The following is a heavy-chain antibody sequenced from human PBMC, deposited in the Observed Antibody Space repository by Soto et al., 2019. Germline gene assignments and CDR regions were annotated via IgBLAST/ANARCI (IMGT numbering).Heavy chain of an antibody. V-gene: IGHV3-23*01. CDR2: ISGSSGSA. CDR3: AKVPLQPYYFDY. D-gene: IGHD4-4*01. Sequence: EVQLLESGGGLVQPGGSLRLSCAASGFTFSNYAMNWVRQAPGKGLEWVSTISGSSGSAYYADSVKGRFTISRDNSKYTLYLQMNSLRAEDTAVYYCAKVPLQPYYFDYWGQGALVTVSS. J-gene: IGHJ4*02. CDR1: GFTFSNYA.